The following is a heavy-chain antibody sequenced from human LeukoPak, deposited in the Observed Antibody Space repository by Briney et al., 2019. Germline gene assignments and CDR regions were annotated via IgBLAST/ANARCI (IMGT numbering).Heavy chain of an antibody. J-gene: IGHJ5*02. CDR1: GFTFSSYA. Sequence: GGSLRLSWAASGFTFSSYAMHWVRQAPGKGLEWVAVISYDGSNKYYADSVKGRFTISRDNSKNTLYLQMNSLRAEDTAVYYCARDLFRYSSKTFDPWGQGTLVTVSS. V-gene: IGHV3-30*04. D-gene: IGHD6-13*01. CDR2: ISYDGSNK. CDR3: ARDLFRYSSKTFDP.